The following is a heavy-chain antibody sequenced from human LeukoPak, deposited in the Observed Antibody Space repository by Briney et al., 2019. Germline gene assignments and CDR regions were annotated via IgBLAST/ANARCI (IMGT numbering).Heavy chain of an antibody. CDR3: AGFYGDYARYGMDV. D-gene: IGHD4-17*01. J-gene: IGHJ6*02. CDR2: IYYSGST. Sequence: SETLSLTCTVSGGSISSYYWSWIRQPPGKGLEWIGYIYYSGSTNYNPSLKSRVTISVDTSKNQFSLKLSSVTAADTAVYYCAGFYGDYARYGMDVWGQGTTVTVSS. V-gene: IGHV4-59*01. CDR1: GGSISSYY.